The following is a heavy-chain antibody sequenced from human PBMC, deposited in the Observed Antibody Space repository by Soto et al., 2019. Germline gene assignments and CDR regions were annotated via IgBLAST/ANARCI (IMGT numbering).Heavy chain of an antibody. Sequence: PGGSLRLSCAASGFTFSSYAMSWVRQAPGKGLEWVSAISGSGGSTYYADSVKGRFTISRDNSKNTLYLQMNSLRAEDTAVFYCARDHSRTYGSGYYPGSYWGQGTLVTVSS. CDR3: ARDHSRTYGSGYYPGSY. CDR1: GFTFSSYA. D-gene: IGHD6-19*01. CDR2: ISGSGGST. V-gene: IGHV3-23*01. J-gene: IGHJ4*02.